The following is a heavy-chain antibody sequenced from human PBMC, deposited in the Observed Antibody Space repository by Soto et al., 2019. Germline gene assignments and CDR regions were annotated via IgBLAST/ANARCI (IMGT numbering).Heavy chain of an antibody. J-gene: IGHJ3*02. CDR1: GYTFTSYA. V-gene: IGHV1-3*01. CDR3: AREQSGELMTMTEAFDI. D-gene: IGHD1-26*01. Sequence: QVQLVQSGAEVQKPGASVKVSCKASGYTFTSYAIHWVRQAPGPRLEWMGWINAGNGNTQYSQKFQGRVTITRDTSTSIAYMEVSSLRSEDTALEYCAREQSGELMTMTEAFDIWGQGTMGTVSS. CDR2: INAGNGNT.